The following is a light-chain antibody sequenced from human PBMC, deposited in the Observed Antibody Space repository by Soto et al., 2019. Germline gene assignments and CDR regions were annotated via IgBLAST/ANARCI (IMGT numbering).Light chain of an antibody. J-gene: IGKJ3*01. Sequence: EIVMTQSPATLSVSPGERATLSCRASQSVSSNLAWYQQKPGQAPRLLIYGASTRATGIPARFSGSGFGTEFTLTISSLQSEDFAVYYCQQYNNWPPRGFTFGPGTKVDIK. CDR2: GAS. V-gene: IGKV3-15*01. CDR3: QQYNNWPPRGFT. CDR1: QSVSSN.